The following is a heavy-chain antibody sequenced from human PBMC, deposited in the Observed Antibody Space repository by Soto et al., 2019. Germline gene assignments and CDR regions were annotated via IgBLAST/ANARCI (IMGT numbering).Heavy chain of an antibody. J-gene: IGHJ4*02. CDR3: AILYNNQLFFYY. V-gene: IGHV4-59*08. CDR1: GGSISTYY. D-gene: IGHD4-4*01. Sequence: QVQLQETGPGLVKPSETLSLTCTVSGGSISTYYWGWIRQSPGKGLEWIGYIYYTGSTNYIPSLNSLFTISIDTSKNHISLKLTIGTAADTAVYYCAILYNNQLFFYYWGQGTLVTDSS. CDR2: IYYTGST.